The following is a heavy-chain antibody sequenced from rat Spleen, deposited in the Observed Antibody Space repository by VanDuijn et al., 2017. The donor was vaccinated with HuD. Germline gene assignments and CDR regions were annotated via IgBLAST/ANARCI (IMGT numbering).Heavy chain of an antibody. CDR2: IKAKSNNYAT. CDR3: ARHAGYYSGDYIMDA. V-gene: IGHV6-6*01. D-gene: IGHD1-1*01. J-gene: IGHJ4*01. Sequence: EVQVLESGGGLVQPGNSLKLSCATSGFTFSTAWMYWYRQFPEKRLEWVARIKAKSNNYATDYTESVKGRFTISRDDSKSSIYLQMNNLKEEDTATYYCARHAGYYSGDYIMDAWGQGASVTVSS. CDR1: GFTFSTAW.